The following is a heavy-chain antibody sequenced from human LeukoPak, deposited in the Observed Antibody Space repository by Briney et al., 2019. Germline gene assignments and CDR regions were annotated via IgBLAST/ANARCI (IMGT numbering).Heavy chain of an antibody. D-gene: IGHD2-2*01. CDR2: ISSSGGSI. V-gene: IGHV3-21*01. J-gene: IGHJ4*02. CDR3: ARGFLTAAAYVDY. Sequence: GGSLRLSCATSGFTFISYTMNWVRQAPGKGLEGVSSISSSGGSIHYADSVKGRFTISRDNGGSSLHLQMNILRAGDTAVYYCARGFLTAAAYVDYWGQGTLVTVSS. CDR1: GFTFISYT.